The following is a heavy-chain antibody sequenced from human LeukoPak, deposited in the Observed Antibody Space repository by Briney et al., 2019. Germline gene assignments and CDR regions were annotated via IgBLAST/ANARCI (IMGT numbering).Heavy chain of an antibody. D-gene: IGHD3-10*01. J-gene: IGHJ4*02. V-gene: IGHV3-7*01. Sequence: GGSLRLSCAASGFTFSSYWINWVRQVPGQGLEWVANIKQDGSGKNYVDSVEGRFTISRDNAQNSLYLQMNSLRAEDTAVYYCARHLNYYLDYWGQGTLVTASS. CDR1: GFTFSSYW. CDR3: ARHLNYYLDY. CDR2: IKQDGSGK.